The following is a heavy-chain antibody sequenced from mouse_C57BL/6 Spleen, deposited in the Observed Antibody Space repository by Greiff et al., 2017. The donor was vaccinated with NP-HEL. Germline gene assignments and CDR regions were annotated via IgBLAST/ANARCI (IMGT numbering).Heavy chain of an antibody. CDR3: ARGDSSGYVPFAY. D-gene: IGHD3-2*02. J-gene: IGHJ3*01. CDR1: GYTFTSYW. CDR2: IDPSDSYP. V-gene: IGHV1-50*01. Sequence: VQLQQPGAELVKPGASVKLSCKASGYTFTSYWMQWVKQRPGQGLEWIGEIDPSDSYPNYTQKFKGKATLTVDTPSSTAYMQLSSLTSEDSAVYYCARGDSSGYVPFAYWGQGTLVTVSA.